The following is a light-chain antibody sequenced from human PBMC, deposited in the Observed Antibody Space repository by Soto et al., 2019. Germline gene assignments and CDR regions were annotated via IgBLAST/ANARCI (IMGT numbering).Light chain of an antibody. CDR1: SSDVGGYIY. V-gene: IGLV2-14*01. CDR3: SSYTSSSSYV. CDR2: DVT. J-gene: IGLJ1*01. Sequence: QSVLTQPASVSGSPGQSITISCTATSSDVGGYIYVSWYQQHPGKAPKLMIYDVTSRPSGVSYRFSGSKSGNTASLTISGLLAEDEADYYCSSYTSSSSYVFGTWTKVTVL.